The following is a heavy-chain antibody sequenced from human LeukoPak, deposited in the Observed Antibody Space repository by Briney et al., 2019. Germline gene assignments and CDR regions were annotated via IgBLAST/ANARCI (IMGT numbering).Heavy chain of an antibody. CDR2: IIPILGIA. D-gene: IGHD2/OR15-2a*01. J-gene: IGHJ4*02. V-gene: IGHV1-69*04. CDR1: GFTFSSYA. CDR3: ARGYLPYYFDY. Sequence: GGSLRLSCAASGFTFSSYAISWVRQAPGQGLEWMGRIIPILGIANYAQKFQGRVTITADKSTSTAYMELSSLRSEDTAVYYCARGYLPYYFDYWGQGTLVTVSS.